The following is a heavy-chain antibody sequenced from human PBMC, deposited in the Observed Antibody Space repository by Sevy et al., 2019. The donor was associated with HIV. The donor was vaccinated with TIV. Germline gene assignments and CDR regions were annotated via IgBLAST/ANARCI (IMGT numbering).Heavy chain of an antibody. CDR2: ISSGSSYK. Sequence: GGSLTLSCEASGFTFRDYSMNWVRHAPGKGLEWVSSISSGSSYKKYGDSVKGRFTISRDNAKNSLYLQLNSLRAEDTAVYYCTRVDYYDTSGSHYWGQGTLVTVSS. J-gene: IGHJ4*02. CDR3: TRVDYYDTSGSHY. CDR1: GFTFRDYS. V-gene: IGHV3-21*01. D-gene: IGHD3-22*01.